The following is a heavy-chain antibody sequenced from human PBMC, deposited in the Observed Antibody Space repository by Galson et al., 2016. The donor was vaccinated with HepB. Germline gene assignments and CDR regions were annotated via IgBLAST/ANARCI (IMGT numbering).Heavy chain of an antibody. CDR2: VSYDGGIK. CDR1: GFTFSSYG. D-gene: IGHD3-10*01. Sequence: SLRLSCGASGFTFSSYGMHWVRQAPGKGLEWVAVVSYDGGIKYYADSVKGRFTISRDNSENTLSLKMNSLRPEDTAVYSCAKEWGTSGSSYQSYFDYWGQGTLVTVSS. CDR3: AKEWGTSGSSYQSYFDY. J-gene: IGHJ4*02. V-gene: IGHV3-30*18.